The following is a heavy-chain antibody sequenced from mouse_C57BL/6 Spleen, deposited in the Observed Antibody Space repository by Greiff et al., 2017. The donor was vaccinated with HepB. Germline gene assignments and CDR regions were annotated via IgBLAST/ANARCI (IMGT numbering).Heavy chain of an antibody. CDR2: IYPRSGNT. Sequence: QVQLQQSGAELARPGASVKLSCKASGYTFTSYGISWVKQSTGQGLEWIGEIYPRSGNTYYNEKFKGKATLTADKSSSTAYMELRSLTSEDSAVYFCARDRGREYFDYWGQGTTLTVSS. J-gene: IGHJ2*01. CDR3: ARDRGREYFDY. V-gene: IGHV1-81*01. CDR1: GYTFTSYG. D-gene: IGHD3-3*01.